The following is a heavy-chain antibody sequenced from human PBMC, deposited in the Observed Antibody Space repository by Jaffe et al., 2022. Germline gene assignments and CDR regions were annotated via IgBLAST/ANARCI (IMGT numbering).Heavy chain of an antibody. V-gene: IGHV4-34*01. CDR3: ARAPLIYYGSGSRKFPGGNWFDP. CDR1: GGSFSGYY. Sequence: QVQLQQWGAGLLKPSETLSLTCAVYGGSFSGYYWSWIRQPPGKGLEWIGEINHSGSTNYNPSLKSRVTISVDTSKNQFSLKLSSVTAADTAVYYCARAPLIYYGSGSRKFPGGNWFDPWGQGTLVTVSS. CDR2: INHSGST. J-gene: IGHJ5*02. D-gene: IGHD3-10*01.